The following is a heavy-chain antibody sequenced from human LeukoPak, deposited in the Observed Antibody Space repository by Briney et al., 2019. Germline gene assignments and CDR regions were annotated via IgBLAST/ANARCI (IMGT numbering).Heavy chain of an antibody. Sequence: PSETLSLTCTVSGGSISSYYWSWIRQPPGKGLEWIGYIYYSGSTNYNPSLKSRVTISVDTSKNQFSLKLSSVTAADTAVYYCARDKKVATPYYWYSMDVWGKGTTATVSS. CDR1: GGSISSYY. V-gene: IGHV4-59*01. D-gene: IGHD5-12*01. J-gene: IGHJ6*03. CDR3: ARDKKVATPYYWYSMDV. CDR2: IYYSGST.